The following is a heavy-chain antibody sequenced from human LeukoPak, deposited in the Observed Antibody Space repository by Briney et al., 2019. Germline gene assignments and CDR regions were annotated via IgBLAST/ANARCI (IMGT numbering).Heavy chain of an antibody. Sequence: ASVKVSCKASGYTFTGYYMHWVRQAPGQGLEWMGWINPNSGGTNYAQKFQGRVTMTRDTSISTAYMELSRLRSDDTAVYYCARPSDNYDSSGYYYYYFDYWGQGTLVTVSS. D-gene: IGHD3-22*01. J-gene: IGHJ4*02. V-gene: IGHV1-2*02. CDR2: INPNSGGT. CDR3: ARPSDNYDSSGYYYYYFDY. CDR1: GYTFTGYY.